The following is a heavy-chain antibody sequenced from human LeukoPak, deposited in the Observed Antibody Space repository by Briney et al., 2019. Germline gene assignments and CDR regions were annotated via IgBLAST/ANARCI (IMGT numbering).Heavy chain of an antibody. CDR1: GFTFSSYW. D-gene: IGHD3-10*01. CDR3: ARERRSRSGLNHDAFDI. CDR2: IFSRGST. Sequence: QPGGSLRLSFAASGFTFSSYWMHWVRQAPGKGLVWVSVIFSRGSTYYADSVKGRFTISRDNSKNTLYLQMNSLRAEDTAVYYCARERRSRSGLNHDAFDIWGQGTMVTVSS. J-gene: IGHJ3*02. V-gene: IGHV3-66*01.